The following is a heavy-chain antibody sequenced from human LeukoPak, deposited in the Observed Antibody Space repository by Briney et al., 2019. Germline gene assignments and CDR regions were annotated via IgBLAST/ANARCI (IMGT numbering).Heavy chain of an antibody. CDR1: GGSISSYY. Sequence: SETLSLTCTVSGGSISSYYWSWIRQPPGKGLEWIGEINHSGSTNYNPSLKSRVTISVDTSKNQFSLKLSSVTAADTAVYYCARGPPYYYGSGSYSYYYYYGMDVWGQGTTVTVSS. CDR2: INHSGST. CDR3: ARGPPYYYGSGSYSYYYYYGMDV. V-gene: IGHV4-34*01. D-gene: IGHD3-10*01. J-gene: IGHJ6*02.